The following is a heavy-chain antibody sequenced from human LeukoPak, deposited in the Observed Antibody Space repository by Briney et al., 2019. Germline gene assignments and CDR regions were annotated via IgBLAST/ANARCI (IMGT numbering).Heavy chain of an antibody. CDR1: GFTFSSYA. Sequence: PGRSLRLSCAASGFTFSSYAMHWVRPAPGKGLEWVAVISYDGSNKYYADSVKGRFTISRDNSKNTLCLQMNSLRAEDTAVYYCARERVRGYSYGYLDYWGQGILVTVSS. V-gene: IGHV3-30*04. D-gene: IGHD5-18*01. CDR2: ISYDGSNK. J-gene: IGHJ4*02. CDR3: ARERVRGYSYGYLDY.